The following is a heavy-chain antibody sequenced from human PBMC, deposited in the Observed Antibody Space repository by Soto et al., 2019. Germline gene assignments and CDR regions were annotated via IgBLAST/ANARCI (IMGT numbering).Heavy chain of an antibody. V-gene: IGHV3-23*01. CDR1: GFTFTNFA. CDR3: AKGHRLLRFTFILPHFDS. D-gene: IGHD5-12*01. J-gene: IGHJ4*02. CDR2: VTDSGGST. Sequence: GGSLRLSCAASGFTFTNFAMSWVRQAPGKGLEWVSAVTDSGGSTYYTDSVKGRFTISRDNSRNTVYLQMNSLRAEDTAVYYCAKGHRLLRFTFILPHFDSWGPGTLVTVSS.